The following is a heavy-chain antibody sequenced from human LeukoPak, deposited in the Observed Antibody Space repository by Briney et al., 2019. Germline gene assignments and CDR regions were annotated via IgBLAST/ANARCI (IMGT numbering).Heavy chain of an antibody. CDR3: ARTYYYGSGSYSRPYYFDY. Sequence: TGGSLRLSCAASGFTFDDYGMSWVRQAPGKGLEWVSGINWNGGSTGYADSVKGRFTISRDNAKNSLYLQMNSLRAEDTALYYCARTYYYGSGSYSRPYYFDYWGQGTLDTVSS. V-gene: IGHV3-20*04. J-gene: IGHJ4*02. CDR1: GFTFDDYG. CDR2: INWNGGST. D-gene: IGHD3-10*01.